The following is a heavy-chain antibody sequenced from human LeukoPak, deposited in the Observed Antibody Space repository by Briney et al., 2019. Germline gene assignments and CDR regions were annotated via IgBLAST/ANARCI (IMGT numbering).Heavy chain of an antibody. V-gene: IGHV4-61*05. CDR1: GGSISSSSYY. Sequence: KSSETLSLTCTVSGGSISSSSYYWGWIRQPPGKGLEWIGYIYYSGSTKYNPSLKSRVTILVDMSKNQFSLKLSSVTAADTAVYYCARINYYDSSGYFYPDYWGQGTLVTVSS. CDR2: IYYSGST. D-gene: IGHD3-22*01. J-gene: IGHJ4*02. CDR3: ARINYYDSSGYFYPDY.